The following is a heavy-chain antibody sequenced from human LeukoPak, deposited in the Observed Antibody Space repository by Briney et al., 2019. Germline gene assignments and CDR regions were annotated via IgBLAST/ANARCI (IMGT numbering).Heavy chain of an antibody. CDR2: IIPIFGTA. CDR1: GGTFSSYA. CDR3: ARDTGMTTVTLFDY. V-gene: IGHV1-69*05. Sequence: ASVKVSCKASGGTFSSYAISWVRQAPGQGLEWMGGIIPIFGTANYAQKFQGRVTITTDESTSTAYMELSNLRSEDTAVYYCARDTGMTTVTLFDYWGLGTLVTVSS. D-gene: IGHD4-17*01. J-gene: IGHJ4*02.